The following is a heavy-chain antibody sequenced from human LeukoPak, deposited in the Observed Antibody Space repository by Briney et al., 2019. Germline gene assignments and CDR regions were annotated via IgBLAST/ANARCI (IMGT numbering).Heavy chain of an antibody. V-gene: IGHV3-53*01. CDR3: ARDVVETGVGSMDV. CDR1: GFTVSTNY. CDR2: IYDDGRT. J-gene: IGHJ6*02. D-gene: IGHD2-21*01. Sequence: GGSLRLSCAASGFTVSTNYMSWVRLPPGKGLEWVALIYDDGRTSYADSVKGRFTISRDNTENTLYLHMNSLRAEDTAVYYCARDVVETGVGSMDVWGQGTTVTVSS.